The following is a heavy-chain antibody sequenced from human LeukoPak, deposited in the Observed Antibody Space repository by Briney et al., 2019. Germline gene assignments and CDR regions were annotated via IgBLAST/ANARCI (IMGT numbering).Heavy chain of an antibody. D-gene: IGHD4-23*01. J-gene: IGHJ4*02. Sequence: GGSLRLSCAASGFTFSSAAMTWVRQAPGKGLEWVSLIASSGGSTYYADSVKGRFTISRDNSKNTLSPQMNSLRDEDTAVYYCARHDYAGNSGDYWGQGTLVTVSS. CDR2: IASSGGST. CDR1: GFTFSSAA. CDR3: ARHDYAGNSGDY. V-gene: IGHV3-23*01.